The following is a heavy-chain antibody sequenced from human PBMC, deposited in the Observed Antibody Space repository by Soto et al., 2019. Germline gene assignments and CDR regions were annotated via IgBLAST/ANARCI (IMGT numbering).Heavy chain of an antibody. Sequence: QVQLVESGGGVVQPGRSLRLSCAASGFTFSSYAMHWVRQAPGKGLEWVAVISYDGSNKYYADSVKGRFTISRDNSKNTLYLQMNSLRAEDTAVYYCARVNRVDYYYYGMDVWGQGTTVTVSS. V-gene: IGHV3-30-3*01. CDR3: ARVNRVDYYYYGMDV. J-gene: IGHJ6*02. CDR1: GFTFSSYA. CDR2: ISYDGSNK.